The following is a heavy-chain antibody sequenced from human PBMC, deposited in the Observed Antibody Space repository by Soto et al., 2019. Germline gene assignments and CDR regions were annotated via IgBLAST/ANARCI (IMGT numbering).Heavy chain of an antibody. CDR1: GFTFSNVW. J-gene: IGHJ4*02. D-gene: IGHD3-10*02. CDR2: IQSKTAGGTT. Sequence: PGGSLRLSCAASGFTFSNVWMNWVRQAPGKGLEWVGRIQSKTAGGTTDYAAPVKGRFTISRDDSKDTLYLQMNSLKTEDTAVYYCATAATYVDYWGQGTLVTVSS. V-gene: IGHV3-15*07. CDR3: ATAATYVDY.